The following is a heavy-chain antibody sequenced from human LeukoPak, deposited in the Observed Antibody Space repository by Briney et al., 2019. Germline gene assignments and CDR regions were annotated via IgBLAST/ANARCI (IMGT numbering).Heavy chain of an antibody. CDR3: ARHRDSSSSNLIAPFWNLMDV. CDR1: GGSISSSSYY. D-gene: IGHD6-6*01. CDR2: IYYSGST. J-gene: IGHJ6*02. Sequence: SETLSLTCTVSGGSISSSSYYWGWIRQPPGKGLEWIGSIYYSGSTYYNPSLKSRVTISVDTSKNQFSLKLSSVTAADTAVYYCARHRDSSSSNLIAPFWNLMDVWGQGTTVTVSS. V-gene: IGHV4-39*01.